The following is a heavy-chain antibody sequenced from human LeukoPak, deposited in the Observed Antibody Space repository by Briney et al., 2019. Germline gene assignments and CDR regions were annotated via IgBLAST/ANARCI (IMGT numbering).Heavy chain of an antibody. CDR1: GGSISSSSYY. CDR2: IYYSGST. V-gene: IGHV4-39*01. J-gene: IGHJ5*02. CDR3: VRQIFQLGINWFDP. D-gene: IGHD7-27*01. Sequence: SETLSLTCTVSGGSISSSSYYWGWIRQPPGKGLEWIGSIYYSGSTYYNPSLKSRVTISVDTSKNQFSLKLSSVTAADTAVYYCVRQIFQLGINWFDPWGQGTLVTVSS.